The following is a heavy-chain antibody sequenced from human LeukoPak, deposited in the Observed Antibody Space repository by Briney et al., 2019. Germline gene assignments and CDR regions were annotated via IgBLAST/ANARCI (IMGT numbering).Heavy chain of an antibody. J-gene: IGHJ4*02. Sequence: GGSLRLSCAASGFTFSSYSMNWVRQAPGKGLEWVSSISSSSSYIYYADSVKGRFTISGDNAKNSLYLQMNSLRAEDTAVYYCARVPAMVRGVGFCDYWGQGTLVTVSS. V-gene: IGHV3-21*01. CDR2: ISSSSSYI. D-gene: IGHD3-10*01. CDR1: GFTFSSYS. CDR3: ARVPAMVRGVGFCDY.